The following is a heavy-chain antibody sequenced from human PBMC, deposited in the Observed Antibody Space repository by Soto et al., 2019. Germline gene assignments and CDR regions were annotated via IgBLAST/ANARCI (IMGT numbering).Heavy chain of an antibody. Sequence: LSLTCAASGGSISSSNWWSWVRQPPGKGLEWIGEIYHSGSTNHNPSLKSRVTISVDKSKNQFSLKLSSVTAADTAVYYCAGVENWNGVLDYWGQGTLVTVSS. CDR2: IYHSGST. V-gene: IGHV4-4*02. J-gene: IGHJ4*02. D-gene: IGHD1-1*01. CDR1: GGSISSSNW. CDR3: AGVENWNGVLDY.